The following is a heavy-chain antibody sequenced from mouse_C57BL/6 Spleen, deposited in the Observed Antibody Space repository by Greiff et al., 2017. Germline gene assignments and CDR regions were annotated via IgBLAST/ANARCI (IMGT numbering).Heavy chain of an antibody. J-gene: IGHJ3*01. V-gene: IGHV5-6*01. D-gene: IGHD1-1*01. Sequence: EVQGVESGGDLVKPGGSLTLSCAASGFTFSSYGLSWVRQTPDKRLEWVATISSGGSYTSYPDSVKGRFTLSRDNAKNTLYLQMSSLKSEDTAMYYCARDYYGSSRGFAYWGQGTLVTVSA. CDR2: ISSGGSYT. CDR3: ARDYYGSSRGFAY. CDR1: GFTFSSYG.